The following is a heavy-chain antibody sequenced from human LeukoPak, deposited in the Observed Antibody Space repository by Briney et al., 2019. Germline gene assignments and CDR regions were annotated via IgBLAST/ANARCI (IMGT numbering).Heavy chain of an antibody. J-gene: IGHJ4*02. V-gene: IGHV4-39*01. D-gene: IGHD4-11*01. CDR3: ARQEFSNFYFDY. CDR1: GDSISNIYYY. Sequence: SVTLSLTCTVSGDSISNIYYYWSWIRQPPGKGLEWIGNIYYSGSTYYNPSLKSRVTISVDTSKNQFSLKLSSVTAADTAVYYCARQEFSNFYFDYWGQGTPVTVSS. CDR2: IYYSGST.